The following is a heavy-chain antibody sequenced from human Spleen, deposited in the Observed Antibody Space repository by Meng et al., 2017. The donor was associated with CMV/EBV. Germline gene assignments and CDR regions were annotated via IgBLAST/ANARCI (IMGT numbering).Heavy chain of an antibody. CDR2: ISFDSGHI. D-gene: IGHD3-3*01. J-gene: IGHJ4*02. CDR1: GFTFSSRS. CDR3: ARDDPGVAGNFDY. Sequence: AAGFTFSSRSMNWVRQAPGKGLEWVSLISFDSGHIYYADAVKGRFTISRDNAKKSLFLQMNGLRGEDTGIYYCARDDPGVAGNFDYWGQGALVTVSS. V-gene: IGHV3-21*01.